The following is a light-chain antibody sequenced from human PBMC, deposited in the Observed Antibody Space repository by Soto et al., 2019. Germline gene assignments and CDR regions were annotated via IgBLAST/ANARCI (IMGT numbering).Light chain of an antibody. CDR2: DAS. Sequence: EIVLTQSPATLSLSPGERATLSCRASQSVSSYLAWYQQKPGQAPRLLIYDASNRATGIPARFSGSGSGTDFTLNISSLEPEDFAVYYCQQRSNWPFFGGGTKVEIK. CDR1: QSVSSY. J-gene: IGKJ4*01. V-gene: IGKV3-11*01. CDR3: QQRSNWPF.